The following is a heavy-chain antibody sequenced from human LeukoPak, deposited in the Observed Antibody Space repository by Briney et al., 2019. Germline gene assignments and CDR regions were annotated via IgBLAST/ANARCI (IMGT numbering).Heavy chain of an antibody. J-gene: IGHJ3*02. D-gene: IGHD3-3*01. CDR2: IYYSGST. CDR1: GGSISSSSYY. V-gene: IGHV4-39*01. CDR3: ARSFLLFWSGYYHDAFDI. Sequence: SETLSLTCTVSGGSISSSSYYWGWLRQPPGKGLEWIGSIYYSGSTYYNPSLKSRVTISVDTSKNQFSLKLSSVTAADTAVYYCARSFLLFWSGYYHDAFDIWGQGTMVTVSS.